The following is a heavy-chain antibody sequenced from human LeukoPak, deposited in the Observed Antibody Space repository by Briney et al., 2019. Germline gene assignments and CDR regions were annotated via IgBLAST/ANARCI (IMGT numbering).Heavy chain of an antibody. V-gene: IGHV1-24*01. CDR3: ATVDGGYGDYPQNYYYYGMDV. CDR2: FDPEDGET. D-gene: IGHD4-17*01. Sequence: ASVKVSCKVSGYTLTELSMRWVRQAPGKGLEWMGGFDPEDGETIYAQKFQGRVTMTEDTSTDTAYMELSSLRSEDTAVYYCATVDGGYGDYPQNYYYYGMDVWGQGTTVTVSS. J-gene: IGHJ6*02. CDR1: GYTLTELS.